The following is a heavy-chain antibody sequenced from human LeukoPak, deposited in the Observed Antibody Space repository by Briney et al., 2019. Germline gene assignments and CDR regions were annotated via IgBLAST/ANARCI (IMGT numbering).Heavy chain of an antibody. J-gene: IGHJ4*02. CDR2: IKQDGSEK. V-gene: IGHV3-7*01. D-gene: IGHD4-17*01. CDR1: GFTFSSYW. CDR3: AKDTTTVTSQGDY. Sequence: TGRSLRLSCAASGFTFSSYWMSWVRQAPGKGLEWVANIKQDGSEKYYADSVKGRFTISRDNSNDTLYLQMNSLRAEDTAVYYCAKDTTTVTSQGDYWGQGTLVTVSS.